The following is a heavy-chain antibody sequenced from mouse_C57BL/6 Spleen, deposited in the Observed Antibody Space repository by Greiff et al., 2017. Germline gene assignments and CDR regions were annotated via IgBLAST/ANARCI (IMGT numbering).Heavy chain of an antibody. J-gene: IGHJ2*01. V-gene: IGHV1-81*01. CDR3: ARLEGAQATKDY. Sequence: QVQLQQSGAELARPGASVKLSCKASGYTFTSYGISWVKQRTGQGLEWIGEIYPRSGNTYYNEKFKGKATLTADKSSSTAYMELRSLTSEDSAVDYCARLEGAQATKDYWGQGTTLTVSS. D-gene: IGHD3-2*02. CDR2: IYPRSGNT. CDR1: GYTFTSYG.